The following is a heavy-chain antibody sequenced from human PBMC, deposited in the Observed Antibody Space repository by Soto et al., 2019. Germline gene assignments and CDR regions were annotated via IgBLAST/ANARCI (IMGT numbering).Heavy chain of an antibody. CDR3: AKEEREQQVVYDAFDM. D-gene: IGHD6-13*01. J-gene: IGHJ3*02. V-gene: IGHV3-23*04. CDR2: ISGSGVTT. Sequence: EVQLVEAGGGLVQPGGSLRVSCAASGFTFSSHAMSWVRQAPGKGLGWVSSISGSGVTTDYADSVKGRFTISRDNSQKMLYLQMNSLRAGDTAVYYCAKEEREQQVVYDAFDMWGQGTMVTVSS. CDR1: GFTFSSHA.